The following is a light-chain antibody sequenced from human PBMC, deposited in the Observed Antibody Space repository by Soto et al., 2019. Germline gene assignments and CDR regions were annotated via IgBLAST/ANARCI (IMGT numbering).Light chain of an antibody. V-gene: IGKV1-5*03. J-gene: IGKJ2*01. CDR2: KAS. Sequence: IQISQSHSTLSASVRDRVTIPFRASQSISNWLAWYQQKPGRAPKLLIYKASSLERRVPTRFSGSGSGTEFTLTISGLQPDDFATYYCQHYSSYYTFGQGTKVDIK. CDR3: QHYSSYYT. CDR1: QSISNW.